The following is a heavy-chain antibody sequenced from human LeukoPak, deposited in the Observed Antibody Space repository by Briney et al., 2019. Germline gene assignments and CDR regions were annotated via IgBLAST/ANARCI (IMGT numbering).Heavy chain of an antibody. CDR3: ARHVITIFGVVIILTYFDY. D-gene: IGHD3-3*01. Sequence: SETLSLTCAVYGGSFSAYYWSWIRQPPGKGLEWIGEISHTGSTNYNPSLKSRVTISVDTSKNQFSLKLSSVTAADTAVYYCARHVITIFGVVIILTYFDYWGQGTLVTVSS. V-gene: IGHV4-34*01. J-gene: IGHJ4*02. CDR2: ISHTGST. CDR1: GGSFSAYY.